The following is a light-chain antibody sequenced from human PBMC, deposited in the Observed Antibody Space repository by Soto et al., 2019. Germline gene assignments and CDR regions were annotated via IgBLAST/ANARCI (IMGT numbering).Light chain of an antibody. CDR2: DVN. CDR3: ASYTRTTTLV. CDR1: ISDIGGYNF. J-gene: IGLJ2*01. V-gene: IGLV2-14*01. Sequence: QSVLTQPASVSGSPGQSITISCTGTISDIGGYNFISWYQHHPGKAPKLVIYDVNNRPSGISYRFSGSKSGDTACLTISGLQAEDEADYSCASYTRTTTLVFGGGTKLTVL.